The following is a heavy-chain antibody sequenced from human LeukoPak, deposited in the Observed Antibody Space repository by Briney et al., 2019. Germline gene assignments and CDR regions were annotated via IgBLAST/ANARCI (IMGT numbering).Heavy chain of an antibody. CDR2: FDPEDGET. CDR1: GYTLTELS. J-gene: IGHJ4*02. V-gene: IGHV1-24*01. Sequence: ASVKVPCKVSGYTLTELSMHWVRQAPGKGLEWMGGFDPEDGETIYAQKFQGRVTMTEATSTDTAYMELSSLRSEDTAVYYCATARRYCSGGSCAFDYWGQGTLVTVSS. D-gene: IGHD2-15*01. CDR3: ATARRYCSGGSCAFDY.